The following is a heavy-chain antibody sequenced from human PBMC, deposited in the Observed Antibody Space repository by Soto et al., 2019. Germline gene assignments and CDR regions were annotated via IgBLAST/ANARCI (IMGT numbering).Heavy chain of an antibody. CDR2: ISSRSSYI. V-gene: IGHV3-21*04. J-gene: IGHJ4*02. D-gene: IGHD6-13*01. Sequence: GGSLRLSCAASGFTFSSYSMNWVRRAPGKGQEWVSSISSRSSYIYYADSVKGRFTISRDNSMNTLYLQMNTLRAEDTAVYYCAKVSSSWYAGFFDLWGQGTLVTVSS. CDR1: GFTFSSYS. CDR3: AKVSSSWYAGFFDL.